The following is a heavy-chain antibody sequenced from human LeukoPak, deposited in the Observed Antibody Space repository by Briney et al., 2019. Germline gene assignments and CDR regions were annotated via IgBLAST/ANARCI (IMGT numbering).Heavy chain of an antibody. V-gene: IGHV3-23*01. CDR3: AKKVGTTYGGFDI. D-gene: IGHD1-26*01. J-gene: IGHJ3*02. Sequence: PGGSLRLSCAASGFTFSNSALSWVRQAPGKGLEWVSAISSGSGNIHYADSVKGRFTISRDNSKNTLYLQMNSLRAEDTAIYYCAKKVGTTYGGFDIWGQGTMVTVSS. CDR1: GFTFSNSA. CDR2: ISSGSGNI.